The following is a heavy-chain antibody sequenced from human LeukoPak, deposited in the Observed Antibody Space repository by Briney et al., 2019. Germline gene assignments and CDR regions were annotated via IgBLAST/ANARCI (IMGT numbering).Heavy chain of an antibody. CDR1: GFTFSNYW. CDR3: ARSFGYYDDSSAAFDI. V-gene: IGHV3-7*01. J-gene: IGHJ3*02. CDR2: MKQDGSDK. D-gene: IGHD3-22*01. Sequence: GGSLRLSCAASGFTFSNYWMSWVRQAPGKGLEWVANMKQDGSDKYYVDSAKGRFTISRDNAKKSLYLQMNSLRAEDTAVYYCARSFGYYDDSSAAFDIWGQGTMVTVSS.